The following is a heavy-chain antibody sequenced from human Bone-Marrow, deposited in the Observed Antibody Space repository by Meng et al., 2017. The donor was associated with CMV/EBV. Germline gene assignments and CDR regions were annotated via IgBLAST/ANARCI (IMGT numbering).Heavy chain of an antibody. J-gene: IGHJ6*02. CDR3: ARVRLTKPRVPFMDV. V-gene: IGHV4-31*02. CDR2: IYYSGST. Sequence: LRLSCTVSGGSISSGGYYWSWIRQHPGKGLEWIGYIYYSGSTHYNPSLKSRVTISVDTSKNQFSLKLSSVTAADTAVYYCARVRLTKPRVPFMDVWGQGTTVTVSS. CDR1: GGSISSGGYY. D-gene: IGHD3-3*01.